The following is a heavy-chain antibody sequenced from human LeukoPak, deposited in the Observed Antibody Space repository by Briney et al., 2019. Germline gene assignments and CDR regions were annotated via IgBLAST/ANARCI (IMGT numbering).Heavy chain of an antibody. V-gene: IGHV3-30-3*01. D-gene: IGHD2-2*01. J-gene: IGHJ5*02. CDR1: GFTFSSYA. CDR2: ISYDGSNK. Sequence: PGGSLRLSCAASGFTFSSYAMHWVRQAPGKGLEWVAVISYDGSNKYYADSVKGRFTISKDNSKNTLYLQMNSLRAEDTAVYYCAREYCTSINCYLFDPWGQGTLVTVSS. CDR3: AREYCTSINCYLFDP.